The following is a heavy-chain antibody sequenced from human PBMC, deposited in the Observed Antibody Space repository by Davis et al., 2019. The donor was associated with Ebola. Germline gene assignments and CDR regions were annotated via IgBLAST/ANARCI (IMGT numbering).Heavy chain of an antibody. D-gene: IGHD4-17*01. CDR3: TRDQVYGDSLWDFDN. CDR2: ISAYNGNT. Sequence: ASVKVSCKASGYTFTSYGISWVRQAPGQGLEWMGWISAYNGNTKYAQKLQGRVTMTTDTSTSTAYMELRSLRSDDTAVYYCTRDQVYGDSLWDFDNWGQGSLVTVSS. V-gene: IGHV1-18*04. J-gene: IGHJ4*02. CDR1: GYTFTSYG.